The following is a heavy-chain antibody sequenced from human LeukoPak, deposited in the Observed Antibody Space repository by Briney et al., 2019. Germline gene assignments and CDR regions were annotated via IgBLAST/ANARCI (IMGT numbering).Heavy chain of an antibody. J-gene: IGHJ5*02. V-gene: IGHV3-53*01. CDR2: IYSGGST. D-gene: IGHD6-19*01. CDR3: ARDNEQWLAANS. Sequence: GGSMSLSWAAYGCTFSNYVMGWVSPAAGKGREWDLVIYSGGSTYYADPVKGRFTISRDNSKNTLYLQMNSLRAEDTALYYCARDNEQWLAANSWGQGTLVTVSS. CDR1: GCTFSNYV.